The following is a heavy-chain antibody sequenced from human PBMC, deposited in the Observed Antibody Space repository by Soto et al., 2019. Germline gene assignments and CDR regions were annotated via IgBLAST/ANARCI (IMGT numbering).Heavy chain of an antibody. CDR1: GFSFSRYG. Sequence: GGSLRVSCTASGFSFSRYGINWVRQAPGKGLEWISYISSSGATISYADSVKGRSTISRDNAKNSLYLQMDSLRVEDTAIYYCARVGYGSGNYYFDYWGQGTLVTVSS. CDR2: ISSSGATI. V-gene: IGHV3-48*03. J-gene: IGHJ4*02. CDR3: ARVGYGSGNYYFDY. D-gene: IGHD3-10*01.